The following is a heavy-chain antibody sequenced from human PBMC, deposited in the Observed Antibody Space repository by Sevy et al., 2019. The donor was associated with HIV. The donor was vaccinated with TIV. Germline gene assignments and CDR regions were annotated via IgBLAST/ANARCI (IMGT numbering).Heavy chain of an antibody. CDR2: IYYSGST. CDR1: GGSISSSSYY. CDR3: ARHDRAAHAFDI. Sequence: SETLSLTCTVSGGSISSSSYYWGWIRQPPGKGLEWIGSIYYSGSTYNNPSLKSRVTISVDTSKNQFSLKLSSVTAADTAVYYCARHDRAAHAFDIWGQGTMVTVSS. D-gene: IGHD6-6*01. J-gene: IGHJ3*02. V-gene: IGHV4-39*01.